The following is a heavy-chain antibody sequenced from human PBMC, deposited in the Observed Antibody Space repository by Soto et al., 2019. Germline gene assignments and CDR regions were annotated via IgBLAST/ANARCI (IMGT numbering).Heavy chain of an antibody. D-gene: IGHD3-10*01. CDR3: AKDLGDYYGSGTLD. J-gene: IGHJ4*02. V-gene: IGHV3-23*01. CDR2: ISGSGGST. CDR1: GFTFSSYA. Sequence: EVQLLETGGGLVQPGGSLRLSCAASGFTFSSYAMSWVRQAPGKGLGWVSSISGSGGSTYYADSVKGRFTNFRDSAKNTLYLQMNCLRAEDTAVYYCAKDLGDYYGSGTLDWGQGTLVTVSS.